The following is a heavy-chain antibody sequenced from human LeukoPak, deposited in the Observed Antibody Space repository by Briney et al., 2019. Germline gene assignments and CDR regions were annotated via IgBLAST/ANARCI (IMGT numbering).Heavy chain of an antibody. J-gene: IGHJ3*02. CDR3: ARESSLSGYSSDTFDI. D-gene: IGHD3-22*01. CDR2: INPSGGNT. V-gene: IGHV1-2*06. Sequence: ASVKVSCKASGFTFTRYYMHWVRQAPGQGLEWMGLINPSGGNTTYAQKFQGRVTMTRDTSISTAYMELSRLRSDDTAVYYCARESSLSGYSSDTFDIWGQGTMVTVSS. CDR1: GFTFTRYY.